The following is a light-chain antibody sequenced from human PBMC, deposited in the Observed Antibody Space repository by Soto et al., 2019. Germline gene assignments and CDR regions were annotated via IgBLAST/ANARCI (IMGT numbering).Light chain of an antibody. CDR2: DVS. CDR1: SSDVGGYNY. J-gene: IGLJ2*01. V-gene: IGLV2-8*01. Sequence: QSALTQPPSASGSPGQSVTISCTGTSSDVGGYNYVSWYQQHPGKAPKLMIYDVSKRPSGVPDRFSGSKSGNTASLTVSGLQAEDEADYYCSSLAGSKKLVFGGGTKLTVL. CDR3: SSLAGSKKLV.